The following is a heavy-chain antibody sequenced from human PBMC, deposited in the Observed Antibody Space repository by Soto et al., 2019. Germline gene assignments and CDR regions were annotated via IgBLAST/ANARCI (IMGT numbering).Heavy chain of an antibody. V-gene: IGHV2-5*01. CDR3: AHTKDSSGFLTS. CDR2: IHWNDDK. CDR1: GFSLSVYGVR. D-gene: IGHD3-22*01. J-gene: IGHJ5*02. Sequence: SGPTLVNPTQPLTLTCSFSGFSLSVYGVRVIWFRQPPGETLEWLALIHWNDDKRYSPYLKSRLTITKDTSKNQVVLTLTNLDPLDTGTYFCAHTKDSSGFLTSWGQGILVTVSS.